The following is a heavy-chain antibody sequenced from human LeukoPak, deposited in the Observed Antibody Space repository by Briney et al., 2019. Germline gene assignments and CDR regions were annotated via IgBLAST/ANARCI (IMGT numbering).Heavy chain of an antibody. J-gene: IGHJ4*02. CDR2: INSDGSSA. D-gene: IGHD6-19*01. V-gene: IGHV3-74*01. Sequence: GGSLRLSCAASGFTFSSYGMHWVRQAPGKGLVWVSHINSDGSSATYADSVKGRFTISRDNAKNTVYPQMNSLRAEDTAVYYCARGGVGCFDYWGQGALVAVSS. CDR3: ARGGVGCFDY. CDR1: GFTFSSYG.